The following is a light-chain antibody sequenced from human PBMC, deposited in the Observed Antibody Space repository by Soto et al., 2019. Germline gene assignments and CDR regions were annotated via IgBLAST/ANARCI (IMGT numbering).Light chain of an antibody. CDR2: WAS. CDR3: QQYYTTLS. Sequence: DIVMTQSPDSLAVSLGERATINCKSSQSVLYNSDNKNYLAWCQQKAGQPPKLLIYWASTRDSGVPDRFSGSGSGADFTLTISNLQAEDVAVYYCQQYYTTLSFGGGTKVEIK. J-gene: IGKJ4*01. V-gene: IGKV4-1*01. CDR1: QSVLYNSDNKNY.